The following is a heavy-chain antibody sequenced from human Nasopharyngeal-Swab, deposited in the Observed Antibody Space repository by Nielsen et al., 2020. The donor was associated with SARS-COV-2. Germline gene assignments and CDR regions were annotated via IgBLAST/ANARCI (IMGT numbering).Heavy chain of an antibody. CDR3: ARGRGTRSYFDY. Sequence: SETLSLTCTVSGGSISSYYWSWIRQPPGKGLEWIGYIYYSGSTNYNPSLKSRVTISVDTSKNQLSLKLTSVTAADTAGYYCARGRGTRSYFDYWGQGTQVTVSS. V-gene: IGHV4-59*01. CDR1: GGSISSYY. D-gene: IGHD3/OR15-3a*01. CDR2: IYYSGST. J-gene: IGHJ4*02.